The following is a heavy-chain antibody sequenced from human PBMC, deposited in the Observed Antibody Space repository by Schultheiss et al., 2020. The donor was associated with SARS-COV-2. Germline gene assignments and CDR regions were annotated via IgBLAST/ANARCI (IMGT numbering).Heavy chain of an antibody. CDR3: ARSRVVVVPAAYYYYGMDV. V-gene: IGHV3-30*07. CDR1: GFTFSSYA. Sequence: GGSLRLSCAASGFTFSSYAMHWVRQAPGKGLEWVAVISYDGSNKYYADSVKGRFTISRDNAKSSLYSQMNSLRAEDTAVYYCARSRVVVVPAAYYYYGMDVWGQGTTVTVSS. D-gene: IGHD2-2*01. J-gene: IGHJ6*02. CDR2: ISYDGSNK.